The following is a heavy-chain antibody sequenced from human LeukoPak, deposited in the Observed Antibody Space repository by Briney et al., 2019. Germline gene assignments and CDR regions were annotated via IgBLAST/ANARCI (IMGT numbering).Heavy chain of an antibody. CDR3: ARHEGYSSSQPFGY. V-gene: IGHV4-59*08. CDR1: GGSISSYY. Sequence: SETLSLTCTGSGGSISSYYWSWIRQPPGKGLEGIGYIYYSGSTNYNPSLKSRVTISVDTSKNQFSLKLASVTAADTAVYYCARHEGYSSSQPFGYWGQGTLVTVSS. D-gene: IGHD6-13*01. CDR2: IYYSGST. J-gene: IGHJ4*02.